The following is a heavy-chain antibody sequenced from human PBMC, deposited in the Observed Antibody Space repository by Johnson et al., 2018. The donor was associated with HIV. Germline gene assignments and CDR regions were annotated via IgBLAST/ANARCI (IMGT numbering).Heavy chain of an antibody. Sequence: EVQLVEPGGGLVQPGGSLRLSCVASGLTVSSSYMSWVRQAPGKGLECVTVMHSDDSTYFADSVKGRFTISRDNSKNTLYLQMNSLRAEDTAVYYCTTGAFHAYDMWGQGTMVTVSS. CDR3: TTGAFHAYDM. CDR2: MHSDDST. J-gene: IGHJ3*02. D-gene: IGHD1-1*01. V-gene: IGHV3-66*02. CDR1: GLTVSSSY.